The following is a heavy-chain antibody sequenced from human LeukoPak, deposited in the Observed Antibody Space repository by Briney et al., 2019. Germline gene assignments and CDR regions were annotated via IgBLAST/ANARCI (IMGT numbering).Heavy chain of an antibody. Sequence: PGRSLRLSCAASGFTFSSYSMNWVRQAPGKGLEWVSYISSSSSTIYYADSVKGRFTISRDNAKNSLYLQVNSLRAEDTAVYYCADSDAFDIWGQGTMVTVSS. CDR1: GFTFSSYS. V-gene: IGHV3-48*04. CDR2: ISSSSSTI. CDR3: ADSDAFDI. D-gene: IGHD3-10*01. J-gene: IGHJ3*02.